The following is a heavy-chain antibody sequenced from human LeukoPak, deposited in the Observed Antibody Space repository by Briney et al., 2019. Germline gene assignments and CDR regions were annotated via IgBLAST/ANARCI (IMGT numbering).Heavy chain of an antibody. CDR1: GGPFSGYY. J-gene: IGHJ4*02. D-gene: IGHD3-3*01. CDR3: ARGRASYDFWSGYLFDY. Sequence: SETLSLTCAVYGGPFSGYYLSWIRQSPGKGLEWIGEINHSGSTNYNPSLKSGVTISVDTSKNQLSLKLSSVPASDTAVDYCARGRASYDFWSGYLFDYWGQGTLVTVSS. CDR2: INHSGST. V-gene: IGHV4-34*01.